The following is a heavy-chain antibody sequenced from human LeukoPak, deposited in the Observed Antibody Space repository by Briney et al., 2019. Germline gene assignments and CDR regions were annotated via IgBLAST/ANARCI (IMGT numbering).Heavy chain of an antibody. Sequence: GGSLRLSCAASGFTFSSYSMNWVRQAPGKGLEWVSYISSSSSTIYYADSVKGRFTISRDNAKNSLYLQMNSLRAEDTAVYYCARDQYYDSSGYRDWGQGTLVSVSS. CDR1: GFTFSSYS. V-gene: IGHV3-48*01. CDR2: ISSSSSTI. CDR3: ARDQYYDSSGYRD. J-gene: IGHJ4*02. D-gene: IGHD3-22*01.